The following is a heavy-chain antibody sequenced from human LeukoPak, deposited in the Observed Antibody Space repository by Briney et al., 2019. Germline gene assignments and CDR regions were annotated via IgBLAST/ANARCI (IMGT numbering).Heavy chain of an antibody. CDR2: INAYNGNT. D-gene: IGHD3-10*01. V-gene: IGHV1-18*01. J-gene: IGHJ4*02. CDR1: GYIFTVYG. CDR3: ASGQDYGSGSYQDY. Sequence: ASVKVSCKASGYIFTVYGINWVRQAPGQGLEWMGWINAYNGNTNYAQKLQGRVTMTTDTSTSTAYMELRSLRSDDTAVYYCASGQDYGSGSYQDYWGQGTLVTVSS.